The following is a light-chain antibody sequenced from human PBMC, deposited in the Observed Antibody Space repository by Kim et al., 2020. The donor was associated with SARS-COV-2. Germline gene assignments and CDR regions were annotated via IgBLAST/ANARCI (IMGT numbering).Light chain of an antibody. CDR3: QAWDSSTATWV. CDR1: KLGDKY. J-gene: IGLJ3*02. Sequence: PGQTASITCSGHKLGDKYAYWYQQKPGQSPVLVIYQDDKRPSGIPERFSGSNSGNTATLTISGTQAMDEADYYCQAWDSSTATWVFGGGTKLTVL. CDR2: QDD. V-gene: IGLV3-1*01.